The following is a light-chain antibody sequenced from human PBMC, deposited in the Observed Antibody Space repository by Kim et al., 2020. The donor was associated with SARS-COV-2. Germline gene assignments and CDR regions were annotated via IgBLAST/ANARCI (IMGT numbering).Light chain of an antibody. Sequence: SYELTQPPSVSVAPGKTARITCGGHNIGSISVHWYQQKPGQAPVLVIYHDADRPSGIPEHFSGSNSGNTATLTISRVEAGDEADYYCQVWDTSSDHVVFGGGTQLTVL. CDR1: NIGSIS. CDR3: QVWDTSSDHVV. V-gene: IGLV3-21*04. J-gene: IGLJ2*01. CDR2: HDA.